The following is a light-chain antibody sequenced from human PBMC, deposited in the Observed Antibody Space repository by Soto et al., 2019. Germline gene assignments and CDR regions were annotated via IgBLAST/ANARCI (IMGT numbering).Light chain of an antibody. CDR1: HDISSA. V-gene: IGKV1-13*02. CDR2: DAS. CDR3: QQFNSDLFT. Sequence: AIQLTQSPSSLSASVGDRVTITCRASHDISSALAWYQQKPGKAPNLLIYDASSLESGVPSRFSGSGSGTDFPLTISSLQPEYFATYFCQQFNSDLFTFGPGTKVDVK. J-gene: IGKJ3*01.